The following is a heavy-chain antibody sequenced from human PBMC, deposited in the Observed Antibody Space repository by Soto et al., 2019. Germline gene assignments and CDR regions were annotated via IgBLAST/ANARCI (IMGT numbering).Heavy chain of an antibody. J-gene: IGHJ5*02. CDR3: AKAPTVWRWFDP. Sequence: PGGSLRLSCAASGFTFSSYAMSWVRQAPGKGLEWVSAISGSGGSTYYADSVKGRFTISRDNSKNTLYLQVNSLRAEDTAVYYCAKAPTVWRWFDPWGQGTLVTVSS. D-gene: IGHD2-21*01. CDR2: ISGSGGST. CDR1: GFTFSSYA. V-gene: IGHV3-23*01.